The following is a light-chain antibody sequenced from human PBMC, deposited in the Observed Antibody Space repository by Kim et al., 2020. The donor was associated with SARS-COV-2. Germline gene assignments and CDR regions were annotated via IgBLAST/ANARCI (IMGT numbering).Light chain of an antibody. J-gene: IGKJ2*01. V-gene: IGKV1-39*01. CDR2: AAS. Sequence: ASVGDRVTITCRASQSISSYLNWYQQKPGNAPKLLIYAASSLQSGVPSRFSGSGSGTDFTLTISSLQPEDFATYYCQQSYSTPMYTFGQGTKLEI. CDR1: QSISSY. CDR3: QQSYSTPMYT.